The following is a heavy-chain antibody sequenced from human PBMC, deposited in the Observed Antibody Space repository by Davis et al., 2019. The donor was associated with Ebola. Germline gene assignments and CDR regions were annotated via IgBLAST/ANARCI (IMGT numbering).Heavy chain of an antibody. D-gene: IGHD3-10*02. Sequence: PGGSLRLSCAASGFTFSTYSMSWLRQAPGKGLEWVSVIYTGGRTYYTDSVKGRFTIARDNSKNTIYLQMNSLRAGDTAVYYCARHYVYDYYMGLDVWGQGTTVTVSS. CDR2: IYTGGRT. CDR3: ARHYVYDYYMGLDV. J-gene: IGHJ6*02. CDR1: GFTFSTYS. V-gene: IGHV3-66*04.